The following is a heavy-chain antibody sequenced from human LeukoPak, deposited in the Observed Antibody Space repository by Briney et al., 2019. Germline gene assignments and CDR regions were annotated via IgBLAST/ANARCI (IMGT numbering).Heavy chain of an antibody. CDR2: INHSGST. V-gene: IGHV4-34*01. D-gene: IGHD2-2*01. CDR1: GGSFSGYY. CDR3: ASASANYCSSTSSYRNSFDP. J-gene: IGHJ5*02. Sequence: SETLSLTCAVYGGSFSGYYWSWIRQPPGKGLEWIGEINHSGSTNYNPSLKSRVTISVDTSKNQFSLKLSSVTAADTAVYYCASASANYCSSTSSYRNSFDPWGQGTLVTVSS.